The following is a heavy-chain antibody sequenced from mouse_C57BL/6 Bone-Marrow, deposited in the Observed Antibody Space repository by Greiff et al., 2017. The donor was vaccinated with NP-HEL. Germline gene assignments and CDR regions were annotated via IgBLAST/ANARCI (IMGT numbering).Heavy chain of an antibody. J-gene: IGHJ2*01. D-gene: IGHD2-5*01. CDR3: ARPKYSNPFDY. V-gene: IGHV5-6*01. Sequence: EVHLVESGGDLVKPGGSLKLSCAASGFTFSSYGMSWVRQTPDKRLEWVATISSGGSYTYYPDSVKGRFTISRDNAKNTLYLQMSSLKSEDTAMYYCARPKYSNPFDYWGQGTTLTVSS. CDR2: ISSGGSYT. CDR1: GFTFSSYG.